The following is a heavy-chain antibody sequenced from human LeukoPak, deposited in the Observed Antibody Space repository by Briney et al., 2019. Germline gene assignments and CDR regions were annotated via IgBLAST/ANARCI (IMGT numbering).Heavy chain of an antibody. CDR3: ARDRDGDAFDI. CDR2: ISSSGSTI. J-gene: IGHJ3*02. Sequence: GGSLRLSCAASGFTFSSYGMNWVRQAPGKGLEWVSYISSSGSTIYYADSVKGRFTISRDNAKNSLYLQMNSLRAEDTAVYYCARDRDGDAFDIWGQGTMVTVSS. D-gene: IGHD3-10*01. CDR1: GFTFSSYG. V-gene: IGHV3-48*04.